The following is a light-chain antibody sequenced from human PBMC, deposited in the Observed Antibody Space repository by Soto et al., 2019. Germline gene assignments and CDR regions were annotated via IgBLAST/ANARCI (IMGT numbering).Light chain of an antibody. CDR1: QSISNY. CDR3: HHSYNTPRQ. J-gene: IGKJ1*01. V-gene: IGKV1-39*01. Sequence: DIQMTQSPSSLSASVGERATITCRASQSISNYLKWYQQKSGKAPKLLIYGASSVPSGIPSRFSGSGSGTDFTLTISSLQPEDFASYYCHHSYNTPRQFGQGTKVEIK. CDR2: GAS.